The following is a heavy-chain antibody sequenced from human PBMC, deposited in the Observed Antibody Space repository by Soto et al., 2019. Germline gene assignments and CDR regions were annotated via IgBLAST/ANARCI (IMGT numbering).Heavy chain of an antibody. J-gene: IGHJ3*02. CDR3: ARLYCGGDCYPNDAFDI. CDR1: GYTFTSYY. D-gene: IGHD2-21*02. Sequence: GASVKVSCKASGYTFTSYYMHWVRQAPGQGLEWMGIINPSGGSTSYAQKFQGRVTMTRDTSTSTVYMELSSLRSEDTAVYYCARLYCGGDCYPNDAFDIWGQGTMVTVSS. V-gene: IGHV1-46*01. CDR2: INPSGGST.